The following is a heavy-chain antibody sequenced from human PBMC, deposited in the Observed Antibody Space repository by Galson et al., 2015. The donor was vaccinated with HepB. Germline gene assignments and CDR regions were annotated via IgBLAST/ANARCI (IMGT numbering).Heavy chain of an antibody. Sequence: SLRLSCAASGFTFSSYGMHWVRQAPGKGLEWVAVIWYDGSNKYYADSVKGRFTISRDNAKNTLYLQMNSLRAEDTAVYYCAREGTGGATSYFDYWGQGTLVTVSS. CDR1: GFTFSSYG. D-gene: IGHD1-26*01. V-gene: IGHV3-33*08. CDR3: AREGTGGATSYFDY. J-gene: IGHJ4*02. CDR2: IWYDGSNK.